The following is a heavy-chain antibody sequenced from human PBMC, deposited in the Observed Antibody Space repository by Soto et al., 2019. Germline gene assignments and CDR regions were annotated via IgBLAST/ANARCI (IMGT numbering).Heavy chain of an antibody. D-gene: IGHD2-15*01. Sequence: QVQLQESGPGLVKPSGTLSLTCDVSGGSINNGNSWSWVRQSPARGLEWIGEIYHSGRTDYNPSLKSRVTISPDRSKNQFYLKLSSVTAADTAIYYCAGSYCSGGRCHSYVMEIWGQGTTVTVS. V-gene: IGHV4-4*02. CDR3: AGSYCSGGRCHSYVMEI. J-gene: IGHJ6*02. CDR1: GGSINNGNS. CDR2: IYHSGRT.